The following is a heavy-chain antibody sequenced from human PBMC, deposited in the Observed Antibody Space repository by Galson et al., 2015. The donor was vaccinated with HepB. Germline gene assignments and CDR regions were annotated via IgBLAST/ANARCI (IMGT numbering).Heavy chain of an antibody. CDR2: IIPILGIA. Sequence: SVKVSCKASGGTFSSYTISWVRQAPGQGLEWMGRIIPILGIANYAQKFQGRVTITADKSTSTAYMELSSLRSEDTAVYYCARGARGYSGYDHNGGGPSGGLHAFDIWGQGTMVTVSS. V-gene: IGHV1-69*02. J-gene: IGHJ3*02. D-gene: IGHD5-12*01. CDR1: GGTFSSYT. CDR3: ARGARGYSGYDHNGGGPSGGLHAFDI.